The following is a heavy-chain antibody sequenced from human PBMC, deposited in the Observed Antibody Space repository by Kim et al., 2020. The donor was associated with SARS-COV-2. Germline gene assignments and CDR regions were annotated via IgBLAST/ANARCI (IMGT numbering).Heavy chain of an antibody. CDR2: IIPIFGTA. CDR3: ARGYRSSGSADPYFY. J-gene: IGHJ4*02. Sequence: SVKVSCKASGGTFSSSAINWVRQAPGQGLEWMGGIIPIFGTANYAQKFQGRVTITADESTSTAYMELSSLRSEDTAVYYCARGYRSSGSADPYFYWGQGTLVTVSS. D-gene: IGHD1-26*01. CDR1: GGTFSSSA. V-gene: IGHV1-69*13.